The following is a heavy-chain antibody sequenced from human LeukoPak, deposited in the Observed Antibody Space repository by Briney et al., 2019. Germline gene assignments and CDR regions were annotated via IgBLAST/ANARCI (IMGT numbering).Heavy chain of an antibody. D-gene: IGHD6-19*01. CDR1: GGSISSYY. J-gene: IGHJ6*02. CDR2: IYYSGST. CDR3: ARDIAVAGRAWGMDV. V-gene: IGHV4-59*01. Sequence: SETLSLTCTVSGGSISSYYWSWIRQPPGKGLEWIGYIYYSGSTNYNPSLKSRVTISVGTSKNQFSLKLSSVTAADTAVYYCARDIAVAGRAWGMDVWGQGTTVTVSS.